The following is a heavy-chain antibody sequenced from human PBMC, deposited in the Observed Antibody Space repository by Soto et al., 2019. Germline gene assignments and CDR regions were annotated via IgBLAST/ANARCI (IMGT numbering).Heavy chain of an antibody. V-gene: IGHV5-51*01. CDR3: ARLLRDGYKMAKYFQH. J-gene: IGHJ1*01. D-gene: IGHD5-12*01. CDR1: GYSFTSYW. Sequence: PGESLKISCKGSGYSFTSYWIGWVRQMPGKGLEWMGIIYPGDSDTRYSPSFQGQVTISADKAISTAYLQWSSLRASDTAMYYCARLLRDGYKMAKYFQHWGQGTLVTVSS. CDR2: IYPGDSDT.